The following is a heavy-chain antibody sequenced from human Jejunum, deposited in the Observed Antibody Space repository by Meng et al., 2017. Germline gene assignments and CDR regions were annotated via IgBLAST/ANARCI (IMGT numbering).Heavy chain of an antibody. D-gene: IGHD1-14*01. V-gene: IGHV4-4*03. CDR2: VWPSGAT. CDR1: AVSTTASFC. CDR3: ARAIRERYFDS. Sequence: RPRPAGPRPLRPPAPLSPTSRVSAVSTTASFCWTWRRPATGKGLEWIVEVWPSGATYPNPSLSSRITISIATSNNQFSLEVAFLTAADTAVYYCARAIRERYFDSWGQETLVTVSS. J-gene: IGHJ4*02.